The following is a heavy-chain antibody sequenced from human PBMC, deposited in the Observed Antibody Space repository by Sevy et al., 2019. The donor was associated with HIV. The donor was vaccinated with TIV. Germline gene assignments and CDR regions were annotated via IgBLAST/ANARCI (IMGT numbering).Heavy chain of an antibody. CDR2: IRNKADSYTT. CDR3: ATHAGIAAAGRVFDY. J-gene: IGHJ4*02. D-gene: IGHD6-13*01. Sequence: GGSLRLSCAASGFTFSDHYMEWVRQAPGKGLEWVGRIRNKADSYTTEYAASVKGRFTISRDDSKNSLHLLMNRLKTEDTAVYYCATHAGIAAAGRVFDYWGQGTLVTVSS. V-gene: IGHV3-72*01. CDR1: GFTFSDHY.